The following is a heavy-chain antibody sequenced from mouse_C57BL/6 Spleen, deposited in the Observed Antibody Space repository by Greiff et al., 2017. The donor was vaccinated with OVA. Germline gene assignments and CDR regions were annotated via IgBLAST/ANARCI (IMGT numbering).Heavy chain of an antibody. Sequence: VQLQQPGAELVRPGTSVKLSCKASGYTFTSYWMHWVKQRPGQGLEWIGVIDPSDSYTNYNQKFKGKATLTVDTSSSTAYMQLSSLTSEDSAVYYCARRYYGSSYPYYFDYWGQGTTLTVSS. D-gene: IGHD1-1*01. CDR2: IDPSDSYT. V-gene: IGHV1-59*01. CDR3: ARRYYGSSYPYYFDY. CDR1: GYTFTSYW. J-gene: IGHJ2*01.